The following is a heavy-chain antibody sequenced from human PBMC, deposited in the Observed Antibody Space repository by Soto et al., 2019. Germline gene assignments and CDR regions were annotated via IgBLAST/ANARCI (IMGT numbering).Heavy chain of an antibody. Sequence: QVLLQESGPGLVKPSQTLSLTCTVSGGSISSGDYNWSWIRQSPGKGLEWIGHIYDSGSTYNNPSLQSRVTISVGTSKNQFSLNLSSGTAADTAVYYCARGPSGDKVDYWGQGTLVTVSS. CDR3: ARGPSGDKVDY. V-gene: IGHV4-30-4*01. CDR2: IYDSGST. J-gene: IGHJ4*02. D-gene: IGHD7-27*01. CDR1: GGSISSGDYN.